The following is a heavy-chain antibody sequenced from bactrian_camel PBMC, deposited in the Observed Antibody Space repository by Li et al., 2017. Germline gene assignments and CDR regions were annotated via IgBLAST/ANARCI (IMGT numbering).Heavy chain of an antibody. CDR3: AAVIMPRPRSDQICYNLGLYNY. CDR2: IIDSDGTT. Sequence: VQLVESGGGSVQSGGSLRLSCSGFTASPLCMGWFRQALGKEREAVAIIDSDGTTSYIDSVKGRFTISRDNGKNTLDLQMDSLKPEDTGMIYCAAVIMPRPRSDQICYNLGLYNYWGQGTQVTVS. D-gene: IGHD2*01. CDR1: FTASPLC. V-gene: IGHV3S44*01. J-gene: IGHJ4*01.